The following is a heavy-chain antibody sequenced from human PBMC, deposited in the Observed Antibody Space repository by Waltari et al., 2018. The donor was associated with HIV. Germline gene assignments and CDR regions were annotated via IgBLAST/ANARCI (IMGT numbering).Heavy chain of an antibody. CDR2: IHTSGST. J-gene: IGHJ4*02. Sequence: QVQLQESGPGLVKPSQTLSLTCTVSGGSISSGNSYWNWLRQPAGKGLEWIGRIHTSGSTNYNPSLKSRVTISVDTSKNQFSLKLSSVTAADTAVYYCAREDTAMVYYFDYWGQGTLVTVSS. CDR1: GGSISSGNSY. D-gene: IGHD5-18*01. V-gene: IGHV4-61*02. CDR3: AREDTAMVYYFDY.